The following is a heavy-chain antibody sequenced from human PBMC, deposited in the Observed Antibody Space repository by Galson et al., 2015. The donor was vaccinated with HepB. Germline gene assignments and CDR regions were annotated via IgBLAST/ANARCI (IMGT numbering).Heavy chain of an antibody. CDR1: GFTFSDYY. J-gene: IGHJ5*02. Sequence: SLRLSCAASGFTFSDYYMSWIRQAPGKGLEWVSYISSSSSYTNYADSVKGRFTISRDNAKNSLYLQMNSLRAEDTAVYYCARGGWNNNWFDPWGQGTLVTVSS. CDR2: ISSSSSYT. D-gene: IGHD1/OR15-1a*01. V-gene: IGHV3-11*05. CDR3: ARGGWNNNWFDP.